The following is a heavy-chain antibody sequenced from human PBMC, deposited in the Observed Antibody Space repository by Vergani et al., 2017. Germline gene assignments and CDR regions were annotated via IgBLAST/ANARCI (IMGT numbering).Heavy chain of an antibody. V-gene: IGHV3-33*01. D-gene: IGHD2-2*01. CDR1: GFTFSSFG. CDR2: IWYDGSNK. J-gene: IGHJ4*02. CDR3: ARDFHPIVVVPGALGY. Sequence: QVQLVESGGGVVQPGRSLRHSCAASGFTFSSFGMHRVRPAPGKGLEWVAVIWYDGSNKYYADSVKGRFTISRDTSKNTLYLRMNSLRAEDTDVYYCARDFHPIVVVPGALGYWGQGTLVTVSS.